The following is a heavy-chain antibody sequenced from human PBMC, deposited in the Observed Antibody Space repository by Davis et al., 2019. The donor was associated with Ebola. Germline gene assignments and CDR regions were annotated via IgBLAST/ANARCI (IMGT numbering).Heavy chain of an antibody. CDR1: GFTFRNYA. J-gene: IGHJ4*02. Sequence: GESLKISCTASGFTFRNYAMAWVRQAPGKGLEWISAITGSDLSYYSDSVKGRFTISRDNGKNSLYLQMHSLRAEDTAVYYCAREAGRVWFDYWGQGTLVTVSS. D-gene: IGHD3/OR15-3a*01. V-gene: IGHV3-69-1*01. CDR3: AREAGRVWFDY. CDR2: ITGSDLS.